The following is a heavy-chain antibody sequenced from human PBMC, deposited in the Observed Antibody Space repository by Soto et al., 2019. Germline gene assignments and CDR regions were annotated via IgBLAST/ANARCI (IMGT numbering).Heavy chain of an antibody. J-gene: IGHJ5*01. CDR3: AGDRGSSGWSDS. CDR1: GFTFSSSS. Sequence: PGGSLRLSCAASGFTFSSSSMNWVRQAPGKGLEWVSSISGSSTYIYYADSVKGRFTISRDNAENSLYLQMNSLRAEDTAVYYCAGDRGSSGWSDSWGQGTLVTVSS. V-gene: IGHV3-21*01. D-gene: IGHD6-19*01. CDR2: ISGSSTYI.